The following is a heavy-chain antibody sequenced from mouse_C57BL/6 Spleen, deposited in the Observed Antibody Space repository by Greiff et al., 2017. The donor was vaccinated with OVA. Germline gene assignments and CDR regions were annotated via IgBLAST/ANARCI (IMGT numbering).Heavy chain of an antibody. J-gene: IGHJ1*03. CDR3: ARGDYDGYFDV. V-gene: IGHV5-16*01. D-gene: IGHD2-4*01. Sequence: DVQLVESEGGLVQPGSSMKLSCTASGFTFSDYYMAWVRQVPEKGLEWVANINYDGSSTYYLDSLKSRFIISRDNAKNILYLQMSSLKSEDTATYYCARGDYDGYFDVWGTGTTVTVSS. CDR1: GFTFSDYY. CDR2: INYDGSST.